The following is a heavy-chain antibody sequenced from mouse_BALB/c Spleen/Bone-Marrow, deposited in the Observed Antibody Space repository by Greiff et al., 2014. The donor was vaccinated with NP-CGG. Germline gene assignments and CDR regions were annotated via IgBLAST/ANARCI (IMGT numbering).Heavy chain of an antibody. CDR2: IDPANGDT. CDR3: TRPSFYDGSSYWYFDV. J-gene: IGHJ1*01. D-gene: IGHD1-1*01. V-gene: IGHV14-3*02. CDR1: GFNIKGSY. Sequence: VQLQQSGSELVKPGASVKLSCAASGFNIKGSYMHWVKQRPEQGLEWIGRIDPANGDTRYDPKFQGKATITADTSSNIAYLQLSXLTSEDTAVYYCTRPSFYDGSSYWYFDVWGAGTTVTVSS.